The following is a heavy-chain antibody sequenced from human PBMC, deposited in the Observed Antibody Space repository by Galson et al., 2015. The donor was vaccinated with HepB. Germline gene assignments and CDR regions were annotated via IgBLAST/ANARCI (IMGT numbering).Heavy chain of an antibody. Sequence: SLRLSCAASAFTFSDYYMSWIRQAPGKGLEWVSYISGSGSSIYYEDSVKGRFTISRDNAKNALYLQMNSLRAEDTAVYYCAREGSDGRMVTFWGQGTLVTVSS. D-gene: IGHD3-16*01. J-gene: IGHJ4*02. CDR2: ISGSGSSI. V-gene: IGHV3-11*01. CDR1: AFTFSDYY. CDR3: AREGSDGRMVTF.